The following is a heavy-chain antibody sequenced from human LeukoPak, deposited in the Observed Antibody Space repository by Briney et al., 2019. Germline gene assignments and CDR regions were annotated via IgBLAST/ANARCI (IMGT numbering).Heavy chain of an antibody. D-gene: IGHD4-11*01. Sequence: SETLSLTCTVSGVSISDYYWSWIRQPPGKGLEWLGFINYSGSTNYNPSLKSRITISVDTSKSQFSLKLSSVTAADTALYFCARDRVGNSWYCFDYWGQGTLVTVSS. CDR2: INYSGST. J-gene: IGHJ4*02. CDR1: GVSISDYY. V-gene: IGHV4-59*01. CDR3: ARDRVGNSWYCFDY.